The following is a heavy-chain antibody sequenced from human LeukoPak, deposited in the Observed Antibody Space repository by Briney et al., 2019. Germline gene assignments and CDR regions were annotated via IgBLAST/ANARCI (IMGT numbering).Heavy chain of an antibody. Sequence: PGGSLRLSCAAAGFTFSDYYMSWIRQAPGKGLEWVSYISSSGSTIYYADSVKGRFTISRDNAKNSLYLQMNSLRAEDTAVYYCARDKYYNDSSGYYSDVHYYYGMDVWGQGTTVTVSS. CDR1: GFTFSDYY. D-gene: IGHD3-22*01. CDR3: ARDKYYNDSSGYYSDVHYYYGMDV. CDR2: ISSSGSTI. J-gene: IGHJ6*02. V-gene: IGHV3-11*01.